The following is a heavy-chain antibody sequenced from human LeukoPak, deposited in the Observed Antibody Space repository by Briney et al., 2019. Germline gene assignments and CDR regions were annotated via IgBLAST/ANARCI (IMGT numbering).Heavy chain of an antibody. CDR3: AAKGRDGYNYWYFDL. Sequence: SVKVSCKASGFTFTSSAMQWVRQARGQRLEWIGWIVVGSGNTNYAQKFQERVTITRDMSTSTAYMELGSLRSEDTAVYYCAAKGRDGYNYWYFDLWGRGTLVTVSS. V-gene: IGHV1-58*02. CDR1: GFTFTSSA. D-gene: IGHD5-24*01. J-gene: IGHJ2*01. CDR2: IVVGSGNT.